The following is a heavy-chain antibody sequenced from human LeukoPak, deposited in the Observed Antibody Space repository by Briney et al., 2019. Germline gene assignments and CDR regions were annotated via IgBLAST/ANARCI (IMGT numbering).Heavy chain of an antibody. Sequence: GGSLRLSCAASGFTFSTYGMHWVRQAPGKGLEWVAFIPYDGSNKYYADSVKGRFTISRDNSKNTLYLQMNSLRAEDTAVYYCAKDGGCCSISCYTADYWGQGTLVTVSS. CDR2: IPYDGSNK. V-gene: IGHV3-30*02. D-gene: IGHD2-2*02. CDR1: GFTFSTYG. CDR3: AKDGGCCSISCYTADY. J-gene: IGHJ4*02.